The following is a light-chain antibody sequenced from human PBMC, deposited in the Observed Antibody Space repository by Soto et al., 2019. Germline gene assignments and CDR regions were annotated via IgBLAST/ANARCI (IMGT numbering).Light chain of an antibody. J-gene: IGKJ2*01. CDR3: QQYNDYLVT. Sequence: DIQMTQSPSTLSASVGDRVTITCRASQSISTWLAWFQQKPGKAPKLLIYDASTLESGVPSRFSSSGSGTDFTLTISSLQPDDFATYYCQQYNDYLVTFGQGTKLEIK. CDR1: QSISTW. V-gene: IGKV1-5*01. CDR2: DAS.